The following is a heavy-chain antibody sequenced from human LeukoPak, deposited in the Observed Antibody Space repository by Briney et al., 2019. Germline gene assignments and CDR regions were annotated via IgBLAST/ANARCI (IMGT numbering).Heavy chain of an antibody. Sequence: SETLSLTCTVSGGSISSYYWSWIRQPPGKGLEWIGYIYYSGSTNYNPSLKSRVTISVDTSKNQFSLKLSSVTAADTAVYYCARGALNWFGELLGGFDYWGQGTLVTVSS. V-gene: IGHV4-59*01. CDR1: GGSISSYY. CDR2: IYYSGST. J-gene: IGHJ4*02. D-gene: IGHD3-10*01. CDR3: ARGALNWFGELLGGFDY.